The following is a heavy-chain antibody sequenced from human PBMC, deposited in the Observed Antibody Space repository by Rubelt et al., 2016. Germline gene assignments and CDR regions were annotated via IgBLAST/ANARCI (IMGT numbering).Heavy chain of an antibody. V-gene: IGHV3-21*06. CDR1: RFTFTTSD. D-gene: IGHD1/OR15-1a*01. CDR3: AKVSPNTGSYFDY. J-gene: IGHJ4*02. CDR2: ISSDSYYI. Sequence: EVLLVESGGGLVKPGGSLRLSCAASRFTFTTSDMNWVRQAPGKGLEWVSSISSDSYYIYYADSMKGRFSISRDNSKNTLFLHMSGWRAEDTAMYYCAKVSPNTGSYFDYWGQGTFVTVSS.